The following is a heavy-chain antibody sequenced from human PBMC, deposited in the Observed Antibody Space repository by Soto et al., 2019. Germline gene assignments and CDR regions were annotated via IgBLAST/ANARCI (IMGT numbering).Heavy chain of an antibody. V-gene: IGHV3-30-3*01. J-gene: IGHJ5*02. CDR1: GFTFSSYA. CDR2: ISYDGSNK. Sequence: GGSLRLSCAASGFTFSSYAMHWVRQAPGKGLEWVAVISYDGSNKYYADSVKGRFTISRDNSKNTLYLQMNSLRAEDTAVYYCAKDPHDYVNWFDPWGQGTLVTVSS. D-gene: IGHD4-17*01. CDR3: AKDPHDYVNWFDP.